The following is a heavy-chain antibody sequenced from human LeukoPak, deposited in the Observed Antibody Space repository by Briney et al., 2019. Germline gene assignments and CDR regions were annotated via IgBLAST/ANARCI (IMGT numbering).Heavy chain of an antibody. CDR1: GFTVSSKY. J-gene: IGHJ4*02. Sequence: GGSLRLSCAASGFTVSSKYMSWVRQTPGKGLQWVALIYSSGDAYTPDSVKGRFTISRDDSETTLYLHMDSLRADDTAVYYCATGYYFGSGSYGYLDYWGQGTLVPVSS. CDR3: ATGYYFGSGSYGYLDY. D-gene: IGHD3-10*01. V-gene: IGHV3-53*01. CDR2: IYSSGDA.